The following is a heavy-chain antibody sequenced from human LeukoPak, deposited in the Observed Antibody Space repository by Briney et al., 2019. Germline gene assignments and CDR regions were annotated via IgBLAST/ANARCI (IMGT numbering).Heavy chain of an antibody. CDR3: ARYDSRGSASTRFDY. CDR1: GYSLGKNYY. CDR2: IYCTGST. J-gene: IGHJ4*02. Sequence: PETLSLTCAVSGYSLGKNYYWGWIRQPPGKGLEWIGRIYCTGSTSYNPSLMNRVTMSVDTSKNHFSLTMTSVTAADTAVYYCARYDSRGSASTRFDYWGQGILVTISS. V-gene: IGHV4-38-2*01. D-gene: IGHD3-16*01.